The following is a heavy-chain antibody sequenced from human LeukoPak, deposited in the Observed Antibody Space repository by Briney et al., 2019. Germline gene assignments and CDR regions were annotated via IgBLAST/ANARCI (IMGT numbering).Heavy chain of an antibody. D-gene: IGHD5-18*01. V-gene: IGHV3-30-3*01. Sequence: PGGSLRLSCAASGFTFSSYAMHWVRQAPGKGLEWVALISYDGSNKYYADSVKGRFTISRDNSKNTLYLQMNSLRAEDTAVYYCARGVGYSGWFDPWGQGTPVTVSS. J-gene: IGHJ5*02. CDR3: ARGVGYSGWFDP. CDR2: ISYDGSNK. CDR1: GFTFSSYA.